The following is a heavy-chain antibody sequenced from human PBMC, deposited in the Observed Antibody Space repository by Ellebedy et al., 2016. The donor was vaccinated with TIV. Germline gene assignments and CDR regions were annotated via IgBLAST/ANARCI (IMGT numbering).Heavy chain of an antibody. CDR3: AKGVMMGAPECY. J-gene: IGHJ4*02. V-gene: IGHV3-23*01. CDR1: GFTFSSYA. CDR2: ISGSGDST. D-gene: IGHD3-16*01. Sequence: GESLKISXAASGFTFSSYAMSWVRQTPGKGLEWVSTISGSGDSTYYRDSVKGRFIISRDNSKNTLYLQMHSLRAEDTAFYYCAKGVMMGAPECYWGQGTLVTVSS.